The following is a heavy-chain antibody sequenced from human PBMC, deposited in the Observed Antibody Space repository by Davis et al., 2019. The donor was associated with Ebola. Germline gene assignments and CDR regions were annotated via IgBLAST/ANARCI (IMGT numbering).Heavy chain of an antibody. V-gene: IGHV3-23*01. CDR1: GFTFSSYA. D-gene: IGHD6-13*01. CDR3: ARSPIAAAGINYWYFDL. J-gene: IGHJ2*01. Sequence: GESLKISCAASGFTFSSYAMSWVRQAPGKGLEWVSAISGSGGSTYYADSVKGRFTISRDNSKNTLYLQMNSLRAEDTAVYCCARSPIAAAGINYWYFDLWGRGTLVTVSS. CDR2: ISGSGGST.